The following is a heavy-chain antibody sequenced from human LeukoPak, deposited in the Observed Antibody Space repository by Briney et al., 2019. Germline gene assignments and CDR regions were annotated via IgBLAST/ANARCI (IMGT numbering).Heavy chain of an antibody. Sequence: GGSLRLSCAASGFTVSRNYMSWVRQAPGKGLEWVSVIYSGGSTYYADSVKGRFTISRDNSKNTLYLQMNSLRAEDTAVYYCARGGSYDSSGYMVDYWGQGTLVTVSS. V-gene: IGHV3-53*01. J-gene: IGHJ4*02. CDR1: GFTVSRNY. CDR2: IYSGGST. CDR3: ARGGSYDSSGYMVDY. D-gene: IGHD3-22*01.